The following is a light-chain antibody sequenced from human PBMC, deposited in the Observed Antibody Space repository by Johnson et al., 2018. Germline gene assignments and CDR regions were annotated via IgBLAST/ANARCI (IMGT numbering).Light chain of an antibody. Sequence: QSVLTQPPSVSAAPGQKVTISCSVSSSNIGHNYVSWYQQLPGTAPKLLIYEHNNRPSGIPDRFSGSKSGTSSTLGITGLQTGDEADYYCGTWDSSLSAGNVFGTGTKVTVL. V-gene: IGLV1-51*02. CDR3: GTWDSSLSAGNV. CDR2: EHN. J-gene: IGLJ1*01. CDR1: SSNIGHNY.